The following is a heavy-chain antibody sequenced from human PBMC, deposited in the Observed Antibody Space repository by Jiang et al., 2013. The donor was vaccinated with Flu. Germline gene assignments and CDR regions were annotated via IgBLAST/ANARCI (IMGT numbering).Heavy chain of an antibody. Sequence: VQLLESGGGVVRPGRSLRLSCAASGLIFDIYGMHWVRQAPGKGLEWVASISYDGNEKKYADSVKGRLTISRDNSENTVSLEMNSLRPEDTAIYYCAKGQTVAGEFDSWGQGSLVHRLP. J-gene: IGHJ4*01. CDR3: AKGQTVAGEFDS. CDR1: GLIFDIYG. D-gene: IGHD6-19*01. V-gene: IGHV3-30*18. CDR2: ISYDGNEK.